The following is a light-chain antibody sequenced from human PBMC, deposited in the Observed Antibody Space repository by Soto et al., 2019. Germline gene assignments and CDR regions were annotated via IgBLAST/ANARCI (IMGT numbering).Light chain of an antibody. CDR1: SSDVGGYNY. V-gene: IGLV2-14*01. J-gene: IGLJ3*02. CDR2: EVS. Sequence: QSALTQPASVSGSPGQSITISCTGTSSDVGGYNYVSWYQQHPGKAPKLMIYEVSSRPSGVSNRFSASKSGNTASLTISGLQAEYDADYYCSSYPGTSTLVFGGGTKLTVL. CDR3: SSYPGTSTLV.